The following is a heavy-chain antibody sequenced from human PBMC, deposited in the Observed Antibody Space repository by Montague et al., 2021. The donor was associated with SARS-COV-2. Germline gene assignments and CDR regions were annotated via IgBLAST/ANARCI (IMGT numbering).Heavy chain of an antibody. J-gene: IGHJ4*02. Sequence: SLRLSCAASGFTFSSYSMSWVRQAPGKGLEWVSYISSSSSSIYYSDSLNVRFTISRDNAKNSLYLQMNSLRAEDTAVYYCARDLTWKYYDILTGYYWPLDYWGQGTLVTVSS. CDR3: ARDLTWKYYDILTGYYWPLDY. CDR1: GFTFSSYS. D-gene: IGHD3-9*01. V-gene: IGHV3-48*04. CDR2: ISSSSSSI.